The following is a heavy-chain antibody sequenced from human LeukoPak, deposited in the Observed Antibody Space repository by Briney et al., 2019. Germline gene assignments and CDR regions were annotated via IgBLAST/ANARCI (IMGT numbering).Heavy chain of an antibody. Sequence: GASVTCSSTAPGYTFTCVSMSWVGHAPGQGMGWMGWLTACISKTNNTQKTPCRVTLTTATSTRTTYMKLRRHRSEDTAVYYCAREGIVRRFEELLSRLEQGGQYYFDYWGEGTLVTVSS. J-gene: IGHJ4*02. CDR2: LTACISKT. CDR1: GYTFTCVS. V-gene: IGHV1-18*01. CDR3: AREGIVRRFEELLSRLEQGGQYYFDY. D-gene: IGHD3-10*01.